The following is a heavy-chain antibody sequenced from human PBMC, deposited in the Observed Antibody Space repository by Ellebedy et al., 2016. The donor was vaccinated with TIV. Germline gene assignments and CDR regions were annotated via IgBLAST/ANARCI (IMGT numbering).Heavy chain of an antibody. CDR2: IIPILGIA. J-gene: IGHJ4*02. CDR3: ARGLMGRGDS. CDR1: GGILSSHA. Sequence: SVKVSCKASGGILSSHAISWVRQSSPPSLVWMRWIIPILGIANYAKKFRGRVTITADKSTSTAYMELSSLRSEDTAVYYCARGLMGRGDSWGQGTLVTVSS. D-gene: IGHD2-15*01. V-gene: IGHV1-69*10.